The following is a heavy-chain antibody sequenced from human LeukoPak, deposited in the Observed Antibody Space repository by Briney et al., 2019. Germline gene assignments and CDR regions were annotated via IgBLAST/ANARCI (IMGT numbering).Heavy chain of an antibody. D-gene: IGHD1-26*01. CDR1: GGTFSSYA. Sequence: ASVKVSCKASGGTFSSYAISWVRQAPGQGLEWMGGIIPIFGTANYAQKFQGRVTITADESTSTAYMELSSLRSEDTAVYYCARVRRWELYYFDYWGQGTLVTVSS. J-gene: IGHJ4*02. V-gene: IGHV1-69*13. CDR2: IIPIFGTA. CDR3: ARVRRWELYYFDY.